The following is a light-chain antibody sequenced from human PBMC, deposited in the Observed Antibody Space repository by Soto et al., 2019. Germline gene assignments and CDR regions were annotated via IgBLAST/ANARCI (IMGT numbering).Light chain of an antibody. CDR3: QQYNSWPPT. V-gene: IGKV3-15*01. CDR1: QSVSSN. CDR2: DAS. Sequence: EIVMTQSPATLSVSPGERVTISCRASQSVSSNLAWYQQKPGRAPRLLIYDASTRDSGVPARFSGSGSGTEFTLTISSLQSEDFAIYYCQQYNSWPPTFGQGTKVDI. J-gene: IGKJ1*01.